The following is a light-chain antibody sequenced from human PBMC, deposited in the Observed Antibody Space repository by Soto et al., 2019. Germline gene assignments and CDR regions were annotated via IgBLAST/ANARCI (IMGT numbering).Light chain of an antibody. V-gene: IGLV2-11*01. CDR3: CSYAGSKNFIL. CDR1: SSDVGGYNY. J-gene: IGLJ2*01. CDR2: DVN. Sequence: QSALTQPRSVSGSLGQSVTISCTGTSSDVGGYNYVSWYQQHPGKAPKLMIYDVNKRPSGVPDRFSGSKSGNTASLTISGLQAADEADYYCCSYAGSKNFILFGGGTKLTVL.